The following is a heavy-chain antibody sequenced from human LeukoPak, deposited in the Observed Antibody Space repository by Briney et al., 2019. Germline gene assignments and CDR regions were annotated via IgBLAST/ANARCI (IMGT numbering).Heavy chain of an antibody. CDR1: GGSFSGYY. J-gene: IGHJ3*02. CDR2: IYYSGST. CDR3: ARILTTNYAFDI. Sequence: KTSETLSLTCAVYGGSFSGYYWSWIRQPPGKGLEWIGYIYYSGSTNYNPSLKSRVTISVDTSKNQFSLKLSSVTAADTAVYYCARILTTNYAFDIWGQGTMVTVSS. D-gene: IGHD3-9*01. V-gene: IGHV4-59*01.